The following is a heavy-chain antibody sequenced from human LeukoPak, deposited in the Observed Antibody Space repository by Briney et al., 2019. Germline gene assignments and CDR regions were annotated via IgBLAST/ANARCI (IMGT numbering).Heavy chain of an antibody. Sequence: GGSLRLSCAASGFTFSNYAVHWVRQAPGKGLEWVSGINWNGGSTGYADSVKGRFTISRDNAKNSLYLQMNSLRAEDTALYYCARNAYYYGSGSSLIYYYYYMDVWGKGTTVTVSS. CDR2: INWNGGST. CDR3: ARNAYYYGSGSSLIYYYYYMDV. J-gene: IGHJ6*03. D-gene: IGHD3-10*01. V-gene: IGHV3-20*04. CDR1: GFTFSNYA.